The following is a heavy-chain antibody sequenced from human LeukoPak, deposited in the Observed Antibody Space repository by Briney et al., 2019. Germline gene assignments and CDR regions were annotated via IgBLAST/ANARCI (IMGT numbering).Heavy chain of an antibody. Sequence: PSETLSLTCAVYGGSFSGYYWSWIRQPPGKGLEWIGEINHSGSTNYNPSLKSRVTISADTSKNQFSLKLSSVTAADTAVYYCARGRVSRWFDPWGQGTLVTVSS. CDR1: GGSFSGYY. V-gene: IGHV4-34*01. CDR3: ARGRVSRWFDP. J-gene: IGHJ5*02. CDR2: INHSGST.